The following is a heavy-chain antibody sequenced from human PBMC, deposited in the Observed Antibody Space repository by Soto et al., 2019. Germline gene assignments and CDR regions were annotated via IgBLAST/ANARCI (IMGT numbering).Heavy chain of an antibody. CDR1: GGSISGPY. CDR2: VYHTGST. CDR3: ARSVAVPGAHIDY. V-gene: IGHV4-59*11. Sequence: PSETLSLTCSVSGGSISGPYWSWIRQSPGKGLEWLGYVYHTGSTNYSPSLRSRVSISVDTSKNEFSLRLSSVTAADTAVYFCARSVAVPGAHIDYWGQGTQVTVSS. D-gene: IGHD6-19*01. J-gene: IGHJ4*02.